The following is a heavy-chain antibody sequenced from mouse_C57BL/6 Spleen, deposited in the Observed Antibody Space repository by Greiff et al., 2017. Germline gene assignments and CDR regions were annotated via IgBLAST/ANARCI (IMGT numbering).Heavy chain of an antibody. V-gene: IGHV5-16*01. CDR1: GFTFSDYY. J-gene: IGHJ4*01. Sequence: EVKLVESEGGLVQPGSSMKLSCTASGFTFSDYYMAWVRQVPEKGLEWVANINYDGSSTYYLDSLKSRFIISRDNAKNILYLQMSSLKSEDTATYYCARDEGVMDYWGQGTSVTVSS. CDR2: INYDGSST. CDR3: ARDEGVMDY.